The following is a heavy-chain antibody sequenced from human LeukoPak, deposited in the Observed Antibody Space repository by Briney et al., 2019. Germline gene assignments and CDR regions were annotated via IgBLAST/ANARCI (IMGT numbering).Heavy chain of an antibody. V-gene: IGHV3-53*01. J-gene: IGHJ5*02. Sequence: GGSLRLSCAASGFTVSNNYMSWVRQAPGKGLEWVSIIYGGGSTYYADSVKGRFTISRDNSKNALYLQMNGLRAEDTAVYYCARVPNCSSTSCYKTFDPWGQGTLVTVSS. D-gene: IGHD2-2*02. CDR1: GFTVSNNY. CDR3: ARVPNCSSTSCYKTFDP. CDR2: IYGGGST.